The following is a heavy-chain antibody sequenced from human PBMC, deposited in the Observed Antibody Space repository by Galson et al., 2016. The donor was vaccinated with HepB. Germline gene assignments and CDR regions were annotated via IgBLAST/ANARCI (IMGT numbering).Heavy chain of an antibody. V-gene: IGHV3-7*03. CDR3: ASQVVTPTDAFDI. J-gene: IGHJ3*02. D-gene: IGHD4-23*01. Sequence: SLRLSCAASGFPFTTYWMTWVRQAPGKGLEWVANMKGDGSARYYLDSVKGRFTISRDNAKNSLYLHMNGLRAEDTALYYCASQVVTPTDAFDIWAQGTMVTVST. CDR2: MKGDGSAR. CDR1: GFPFTTYW.